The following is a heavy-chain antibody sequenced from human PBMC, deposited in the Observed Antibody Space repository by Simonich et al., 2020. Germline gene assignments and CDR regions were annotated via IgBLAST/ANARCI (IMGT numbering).Heavy chain of an antibody. Sequence: EVQLVESGGGLVQPGGSLRLSCAASGFTFSSYSMNWVRQAPGKGLEWASYISSTSNTIYYADSVKGRFTISRDNAKNSLYLQMNRLRAEDTAVYYCARDSSYYAFDIWGQGTMVTVSS. D-gene: IGHD5-12*01. CDR1: GFTFSSYS. V-gene: IGHV3-48*01. J-gene: IGHJ3*02. CDR2: ISSTSNTI. CDR3: ARDSSYYAFDI.